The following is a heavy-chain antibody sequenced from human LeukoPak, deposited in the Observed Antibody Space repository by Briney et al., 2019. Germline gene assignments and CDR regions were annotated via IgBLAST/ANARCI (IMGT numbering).Heavy chain of an antibody. CDR2: ISGSGDNT. CDR3: AKDGVYSGSYYEDY. Sequence: GGSLRLSCAASGFTFSSYAMSWVRQAPGKGLELVSAISGSGDNTDYTDSVKGRFTISRDNSKNTLYLQMNSLRAEDTAVYYCAKDGVYSGSYYEDYWGQGTLVTVSS. D-gene: IGHD1-26*01. J-gene: IGHJ4*02. V-gene: IGHV3-23*01. CDR1: GFTFSSYA.